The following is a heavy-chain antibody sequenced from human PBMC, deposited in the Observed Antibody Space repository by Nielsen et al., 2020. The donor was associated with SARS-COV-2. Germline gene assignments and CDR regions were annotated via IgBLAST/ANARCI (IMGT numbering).Heavy chain of an antibody. CDR3: ATILLRGGKNAFDI. Sequence: SVKVSCKASGGTFSSYTISWVRQAPGQGLEWMGRIIPILGIANYAQKFQGRVTITADNSTSTAYMELSSLRSEDTAVYYCATILLRGGKNAFDIWGQGTMVTVSS. D-gene: IGHD2-21*01. V-gene: IGHV1-69*02. CDR2: IIPILGIA. J-gene: IGHJ3*02. CDR1: GGTFSSYT.